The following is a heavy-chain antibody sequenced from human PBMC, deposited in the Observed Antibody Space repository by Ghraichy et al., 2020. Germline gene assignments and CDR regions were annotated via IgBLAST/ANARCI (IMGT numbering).Heavy chain of an antibody. D-gene: IGHD1-1*01. CDR2: IRYDGSNK. V-gene: IGHV3-30*02. Sequence: GGSLRLSCAASGFTFSDYGMHWVRQAPGKGLEWVSFIRYDGSNKYYAFSVKGRFTVSRDYSKNTLYLQMNSLRPEDTAVYYCAKIVEQQNWYYYGMDVWGQGTTVTVSS. CDR1: GFTFSDYG. CDR3: AKIVEQQNWYYYGMDV. J-gene: IGHJ6*02.